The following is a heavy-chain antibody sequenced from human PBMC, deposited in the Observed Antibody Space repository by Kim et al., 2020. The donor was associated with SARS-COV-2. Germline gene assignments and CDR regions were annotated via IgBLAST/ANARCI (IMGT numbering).Heavy chain of an antibody. Sequence: SETLSLTCAVYGGSFSGYYWRWIRRPPGKGLEWIGEINHGGSTNYNPSLKSRVTVSVDTSKNQFSLRLNSVTAADTALYYCARNDARDCKTGSCNFYCWGEGMKVTVSS. CDR1: GGSFSGYY. CDR3: ARNDARDCKTGSCNFYC. D-gene: IGHD2-15*01. V-gene: IGHV4-34*01. CDR2: INHGGST. J-gene: IGHJ3*01.